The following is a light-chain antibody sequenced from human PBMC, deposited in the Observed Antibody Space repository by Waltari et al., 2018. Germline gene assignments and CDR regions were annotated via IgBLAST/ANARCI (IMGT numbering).Light chain of an antibody. J-gene: IGLJ2*01. CDR1: SSDVGGYTY. CDR2: DVN. V-gene: IGLV2-14*03. Sequence: QSALTQPASVSGSPGQSFTISCPGTSSDVGGYTYSSWYQQHPGKAPKLMIFDVNNRPSGVSNRFSGSKSGNTASLTISGLQAEDEADYYCSAYISSSTLELFGGGTRLTVL. CDR3: SAYISSSTLEL.